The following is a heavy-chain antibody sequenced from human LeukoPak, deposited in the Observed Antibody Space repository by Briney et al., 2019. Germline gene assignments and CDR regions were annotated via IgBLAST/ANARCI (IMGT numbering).Heavy chain of an antibody. CDR2: INYSGST. Sequence: SETLSLTCTVSGGSITTYYWTWIRQPPGKGLEWIGYINYSGSTNYNPSLKSRVTISVDTSKNQFSLKLSSVTAADTAVYYCAREPLGQQQLVRSYYYGMDVWGQGTTVTVSS. V-gene: IGHV4-59*01. D-gene: IGHD6-13*01. CDR3: AREPLGQQQLVRSYYYGMDV. J-gene: IGHJ6*02. CDR1: GGSITTYY.